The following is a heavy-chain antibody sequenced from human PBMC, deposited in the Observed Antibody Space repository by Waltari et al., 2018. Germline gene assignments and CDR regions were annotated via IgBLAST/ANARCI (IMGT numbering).Heavy chain of an antibody. V-gene: IGHV1-2*04. D-gene: IGHD6-19*01. CDR2: INPNSGGT. Sequence: QVQLVQSGAEVKKPGASVKVSCKASGYTFTGSYITWVREAPGQGLEWMGWINPNSGGTNYAQKCQGWVTMTRDTAISTAYMELSRLRSDDTAVYYCARASSSGWYGGFDYWGQGTLVTVSS. CDR1: GYTFTGSY. CDR3: ARASSSGWYGGFDY. J-gene: IGHJ4*02.